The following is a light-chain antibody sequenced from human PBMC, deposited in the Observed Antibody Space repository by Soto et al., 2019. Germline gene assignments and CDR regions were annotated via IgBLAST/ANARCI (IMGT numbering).Light chain of an antibody. CDR2: AAS. J-gene: IGKJ4*01. CDR3: QQCYGTPLP. CDR1: QSISNY. V-gene: IGKV1-39*01. Sequence: DIQMTQSPSSLSASVGDRVTITCRASQSISNYLNWYQQKPGKAPKLLIYAASSLQSGVPSRFSGGGSGTDFTVTISSLQPEDFAIYYCQQCYGTPLPFGGGTKVEIK.